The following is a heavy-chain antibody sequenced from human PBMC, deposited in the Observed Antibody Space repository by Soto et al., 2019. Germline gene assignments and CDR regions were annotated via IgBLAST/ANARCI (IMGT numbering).Heavy chain of an antibody. D-gene: IGHD6-13*01. Sequence: GGSLRLSCAASGFTFDDYAMHWVRQVPGKGLEWVSGINWDSGSIGYADSVKGRFAISRDNAKNSLHLQMNSLRAEDTAFYYCVKDESINWYSGHFRHWGQGTLVTVSS. J-gene: IGHJ1*01. CDR3: VKDESINWYSGHFRH. V-gene: IGHV3-9*01. CDR2: INWDSGSI. CDR1: GFTFDDYA.